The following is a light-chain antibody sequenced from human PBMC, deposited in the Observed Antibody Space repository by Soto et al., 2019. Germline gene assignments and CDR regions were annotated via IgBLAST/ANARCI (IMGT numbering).Light chain of an antibody. Sequence: EIVLTQSPGTLSLSPGERATLSCRASQSVSSSYLAWYQQKLGQDPRLLIYGVSNRSTGIPDRFSGSGSGTDFTLTISRLESEDFAVYYCQQYGTSPRTFGQGTKVEIK. J-gene: IGKJ1*01. CDR3: QQYGTSPRT. V-gene: IGKV3-20*01. CDR2: GVS. CDR1: QSVSSSY.